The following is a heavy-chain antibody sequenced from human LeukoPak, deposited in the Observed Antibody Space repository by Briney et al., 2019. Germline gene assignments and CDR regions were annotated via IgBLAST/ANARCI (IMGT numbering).Heavy chain of an antibody. V-gene: IGHV4-39*07. CDR1: GGSISSTSYY. J-gene: IGHJ4*02. CDR2: IYYSGST. D-gene: IGHD6-19*01. Sequence: KASETLSLTCTVSGGSISSTSYYWGWIRQPPGKGLEWIGSIYYSGSTYYNPSLKSRVTISVDTFNNQFSLKLSSVTAADKAVYYCARDLLDSSGWYYFDYWGQGTLVTVSS. CDR3: ARDLLDSSGWYYFDY.